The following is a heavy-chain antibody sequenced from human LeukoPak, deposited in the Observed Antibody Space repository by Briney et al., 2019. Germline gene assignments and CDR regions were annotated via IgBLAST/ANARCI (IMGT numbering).Heavy chain of an antibody. Sequence: PGGSLRLSCAASELTSSTSWMSWVRQAPGKGLEWVAQTKQDGSEKYYVDSVKGRFTTSRDKNSLFLQMNSVRAEDTAVYYCARGPGSSGGYYVGDFWGQGTLVTVSS. CDR3: ARGPGSSGGYYVGDF. CDR1: ELTSSTSW. V-gene: IGHV3-7*01. J-gene: IGHJ4*02. CDR2: TKQDGSEK. D-gene: IGHD1-26*01.